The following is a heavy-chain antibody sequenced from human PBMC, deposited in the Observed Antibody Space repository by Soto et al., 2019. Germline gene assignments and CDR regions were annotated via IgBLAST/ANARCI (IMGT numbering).Heavy chain of an antibody. D-gene: IGHD4-4*01. CDR2: ISYDGSNK. Sequence: QVQLVESGGGVVQPGRSLRLSCAASGFTFSSYGMHWVRQAPCKGLEWVAVISYDGSNKYYADSVKGRFTISRDNSKNTLYLQMNSLRAEDTAVYYCAKGGVTSFDYWGQGTLVTVSS. CDR3: AKGGVTSFDY. CDR1: GFTFSSYG. J-gene: IGHJ4*02. V-gene: IGHV3-30*18.